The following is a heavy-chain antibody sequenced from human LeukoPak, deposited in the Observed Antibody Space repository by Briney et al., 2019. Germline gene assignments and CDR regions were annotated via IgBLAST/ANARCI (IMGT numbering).Heavy chain of an antibody. D-gene: IGHD2-21*02. CDR1: GFTFISYG. CDR3: TRELPREVTLDY. J-gene: IGHJ4*01. Sequence: GGSLRLSCAASGFTFISYGMQWVRQAPGKGLVWVSRINTDGSSTSYADSVKGLFTVSRDNAKNTLYLQVNSLRAEDTAVYFCTRELPREVTLDYWGQGTLVTVSS. CDR2: INTDGSST. V-gene: IGHV3-74*01.